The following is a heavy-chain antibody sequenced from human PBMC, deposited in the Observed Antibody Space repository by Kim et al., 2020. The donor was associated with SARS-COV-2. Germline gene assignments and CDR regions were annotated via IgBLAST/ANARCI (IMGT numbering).Heavy chain of an antibody. D-gene: IGHD3-16*01. CDR2: IYDSGST. CDR3: ARPNRILYAFDI. CDR1: GGSISSSSYY. J-gene: IGHJ3*02. V-gene: IGHV4-39*01. Sequence: SETLSLTCTVSGGSISSSSYYWGWIRQPPGKGLEWIGSIYDSGSTYYNPSLKSRVTISVDTTKNQFSLKLSSVTAADTAVYYGARPNRILYAFDIWGQGTMVTVSS.